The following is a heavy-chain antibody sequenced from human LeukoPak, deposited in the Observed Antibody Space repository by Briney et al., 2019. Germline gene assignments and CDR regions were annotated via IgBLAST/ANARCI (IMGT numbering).Heavy chain of an antibody. CDR3: VKLAEGGC. J-gene: IGHJ4*02. CDR1: GFTFSDYA. V-gene: IGHV3-64D*09. Sequence: PGGSLRLSSSASGFTFSDYAMHWGRQAPGKGLDYVSAISGNGGSTYYADSVKGRFTISRDNSKDTLYLQMSSLRADDAAVYYCVKLAEGGCWGQGTLVTVSS. CDR2: ISGNGGST. D-gene: IGHD2-15*01.